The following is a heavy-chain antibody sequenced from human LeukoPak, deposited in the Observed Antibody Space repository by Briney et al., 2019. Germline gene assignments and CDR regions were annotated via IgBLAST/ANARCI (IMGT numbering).Heavy chain of an antibody. CDR3: ARGSYGMDV. V-gene: IGHV3-21*01. Sequence: GSLRLSCAASGFTFSSYGMHWVRQAPGKGLGWVSSISSSSGYIYYADSVKGRFTISRDNAKNSLYLQMNSLRAEDTAVYYCARGSYGMDVWGQGTTVTVSS. J-gene: IGHJ6*02. CDR1: GFTFSSYG. CDR2: ISSSSGYI.